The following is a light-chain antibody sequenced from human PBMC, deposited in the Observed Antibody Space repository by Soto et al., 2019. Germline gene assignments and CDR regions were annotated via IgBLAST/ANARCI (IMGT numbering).Light chain of an antibody. CDR2: DAS. CDR3: QQHSNRLT. CDR1: QSVDSY. V-gene: IGKV3-11*01. Sequence: EIVLTQSPATLSLSPGERATLSCRASQSVDSYLAWYQQKPGQSPRLLIFDASNRATGIPARFSGSGSGTDFTLAISSVEPEDFAVYYCQQHSNRLTFGGGTKVEIK. J-gene: IGKJ4*01.